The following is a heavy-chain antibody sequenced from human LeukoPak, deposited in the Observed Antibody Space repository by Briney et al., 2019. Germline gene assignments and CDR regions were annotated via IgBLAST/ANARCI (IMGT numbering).Heavy chain of an antibody. D-gene: IGHD3-22*01. CDR1: GYNLRAYG. J-gene: IGHJ6*03. V-gene: IGHV1-18*01. Sequence: ASVKVSCKMSGYNLRAYGVSGGPHAPGEGLEWVGWISGDDDNTNYAQKFRGRVTMTTDKPTNQRYVQLRSLTSAETAVYFCARRVGYYQTSDGARVYHYYMDAWGEGTTVPVSS. CDR3: ARRVGYYQTSDGARVYHYYMDA. CDR2: ISGDDDNT.